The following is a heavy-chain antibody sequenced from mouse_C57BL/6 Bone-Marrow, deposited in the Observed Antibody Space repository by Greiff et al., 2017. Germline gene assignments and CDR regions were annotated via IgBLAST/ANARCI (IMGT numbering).Heavy chain of an antibody. CDR3: ASPRIYYGNYLYYFDY. J-gene: IGHJ2*01. CDR1: GYTFTSYG. CDR2: IYPRSGNT. V-gene: IGHV1-81*01. D-gene: IGHD2-1*01. Sequence: QVQLKESGAELARPGASVKLSCKASGYTFTSYGISWVKQRTGQGLEWIGEIYPRSGNTYYNGKFKGKATLTADKSSSTAYMELRSLTSEDSAVYFCASPRIYYGNYLYYFDYWGQGTTLTVSS.